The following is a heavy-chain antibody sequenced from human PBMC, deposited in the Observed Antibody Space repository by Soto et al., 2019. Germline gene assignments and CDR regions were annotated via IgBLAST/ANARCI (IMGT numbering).Heavy chain of an antibody. CDR2: INAGNGNT. CDR3: AGGVGSSWYPEYFQH. Sequence: QVQLVQSGAEVKKPGASVKVSCKASGYTFTSYAMHWVRQAPGQRLEWMGWINAGNGNTKYSQKFQGRVTITRDTSASTAYMELSSLRSEDTAVYYCAGGVGSSWYPEYFQHWGQGTLVTVSS. CDR1: GYTFTSYA. V-gene: IGHV1-3*01. D-gene: IGHD6-13*01. J-gene: IGHJ1*01.